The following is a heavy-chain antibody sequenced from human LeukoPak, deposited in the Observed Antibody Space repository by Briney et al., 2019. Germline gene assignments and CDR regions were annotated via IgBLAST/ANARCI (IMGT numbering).Heavy chain of an antibody. CDR3: ARKLRWPSRAIDY. Sequence: RASETLSLTCTVSGGSISGYYWSWIRQPPGKGLEWIGEINHSGSTNYNPSLKSRVTISVDTSKNQFSLKLSSVTAADTAVYYCARKLRWPSRAIDYWGQGTLVTVSS. J-gene: IGHJ4*02. CDR1: GGSISGYY. D-gene: IGHD4-23*01. CDR2: INHSGST. V-gene: IGHV4-34*01.